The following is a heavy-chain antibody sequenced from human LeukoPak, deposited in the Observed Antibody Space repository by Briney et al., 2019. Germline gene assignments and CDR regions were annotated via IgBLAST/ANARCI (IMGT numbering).Heavy chain of an antibody. CDR2: IYYTGST. Sequence: SETLSLTCTVSGGSIDSYYWSWIRQPPGEGVEGIGYIYYTGSTEYHPSLKSRVTISLDTSKNQFSLKLTSVTAADTAVYYCARVYQSVEYYFDYWGQGNLVSVSS. CDR1: GGSIDSYY. D-gene: IGHD2-2*01. V-gene: IGHV4-59*01. J-gene: IGHJ4*02. CDR3: ARVYQSVEYYFDY.